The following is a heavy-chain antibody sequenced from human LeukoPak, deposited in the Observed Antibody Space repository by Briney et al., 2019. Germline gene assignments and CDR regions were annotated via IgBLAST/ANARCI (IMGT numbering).Heavy chain of an antibody. J-gene: IGHJ4*02. D-gene: IGHD3-3*01. V-gene: IGHV1-18*01. CDR1: CQNITTIG. CDR3: ARAPAPGITIFGVVTQFDY. CDR2: ISAYIGDT. Sequence: VPVKGSSKASCQNITTIGIRWGAQAPGQGRGGRGWISAYIGDTNYAQKLQGRVTMTTKTSTSTAYMGLRSLRSDDTAVYYCARAPAPGITIFGVVTQFDYWCRRTLVTVAS.